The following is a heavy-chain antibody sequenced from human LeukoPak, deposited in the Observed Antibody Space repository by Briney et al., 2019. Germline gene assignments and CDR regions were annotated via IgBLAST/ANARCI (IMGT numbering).Heavy chain of an antibody. D-gene: IGHD5-12*01. J-gene: IGHJ4*02. CDR3: ARLSRDGYNWAFDY. Sequence: SETLSLTCTVSGGSISSYYWSWIRQPPGKGLEWIGYIYYSGSTNYNPSLKTPVTISVDTSKNQFSLKLSSVTAADTAVYYCARLSRDGYNWAFDYWGQGTLVTVSS. V-gene: IGHV4-59*01. CDR2: IYYSGST. CDR1: GGSISSYY.